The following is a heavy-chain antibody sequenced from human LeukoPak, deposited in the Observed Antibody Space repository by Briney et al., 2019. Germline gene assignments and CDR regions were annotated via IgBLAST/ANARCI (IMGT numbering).Heavy chain of an antibody. V-gene: IGHV5-51*01. CDR2: IYPGDSDT. J-gene: IGHJ5*02. D-gene: IGHD3-3*01. CDR1: GYSFTSYW. Sequence: GESLKISCKGSGYSFTSYWIGWVRQMPGKGLEWMGIIYPGDSDTRYSPSFQGQVTISADKSISTAYLQWSSLKASGTAMYYCARQGDYDFWSGYYTAGWFDPWGQGTLVTVSS. CDR3: ARQGDYDFWSGYYTAGWFDP.